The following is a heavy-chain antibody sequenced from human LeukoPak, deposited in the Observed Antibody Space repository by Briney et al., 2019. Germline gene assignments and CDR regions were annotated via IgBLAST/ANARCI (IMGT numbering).Heavy chain of an antibody. J-gene: IGHJ5*02. D-gene: IGHD4-23*01. CDR1: GFTFSHYW. CDR2: MKQDGSEK. V-gene: IGHV3-7*05. CDR3: ARDPGVTPVGSPEGFDP. Sequence: GGSLRHSCAASGFTFSHYWMNWVRQAPGKGLEWVANMKQDGSEKYYVDSVKGRFSISRDNAKNSLYLQMNSLRAEDTAVYYCARDPGVTPVGSPEGFDPWGQGTLVTVSS.